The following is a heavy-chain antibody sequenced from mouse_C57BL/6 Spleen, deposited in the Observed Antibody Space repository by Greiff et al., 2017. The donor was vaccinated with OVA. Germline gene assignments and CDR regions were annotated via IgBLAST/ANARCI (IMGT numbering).Heavy chain of an antibody. CDR2: IHPSDSDT. J-gene: IGHJ2*01. CDR1: GYTFTSYW. D-gene: IGHD1-1*01. V-gene: IGHV1-74*01. CDR3: AMDYGSSYVVY. Sequence: QVQLQQPGAELVKPGASVKVSCKASGYTFTSYWMHWVKQRPGQGLEWIGRIHPSDSDTNYNQKFKGKATLTVDKSSSTAYMQLSSLTSEDSAVYYCAMDYGSSYVVYWGQGTTLTVSS.